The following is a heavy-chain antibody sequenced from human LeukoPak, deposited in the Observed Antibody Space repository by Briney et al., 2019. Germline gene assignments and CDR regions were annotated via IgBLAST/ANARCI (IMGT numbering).Heavy chain of an antibody. J-gene: IGHJ3*02. CDR1: GFTFSSYA. CDR3: AKDYYDFWSGYTGTFDI. Sequence: PGGSLRLSCAASGFTFSSYAMSWVRQAPGKGLEWVSAISGSGGSTYYADSVKGRFTISRDNSKNTLYLQMNSLRAEDTAVYYCAKDYYDFWSGYTGTFDIWGQGTMVTVSS. D-gene: IGHD3-3*01. V-gene: IGHV3-23*01. CDR2: ISGSGGST.